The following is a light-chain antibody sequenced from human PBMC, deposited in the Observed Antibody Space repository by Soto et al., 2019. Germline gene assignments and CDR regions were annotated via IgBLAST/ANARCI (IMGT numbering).Light chain of an antibody. CDR2: KAS. V-gene: IGKV1-5*03. CDR3: QQYDSYPWT. CDR1: QSISSW. Sequence: DILMTQSPSTLSASVGDRVTITCRASQSISSWLAWYQQKPGKAPKLLIYKASSLEGGVPSRFSGSRSGTEFSLTISSLQPDDFATYYCQQYDSYPWTFGQGTKVDIK. J-gene: IGKJ1*01.